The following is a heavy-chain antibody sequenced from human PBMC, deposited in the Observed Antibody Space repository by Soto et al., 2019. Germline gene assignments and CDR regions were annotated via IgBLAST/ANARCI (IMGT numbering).Heavy chain of an antibody. V-gene: IGHV4-59*01. Sequence: SETLSITCTVSGGSISSYYWSWIRQPPGKGLEWIGYIYYSGSTNYNPSLKSRVTISVDTSKNQFSLKLSSVTAADTAVYYCARNTLYCTYGVCYRLFDYWGQGTLVPVSS. J-gene: IGHJ4*02. D-gene: IGHD2-8*01. CDR2: IYYSGST. CDR3: ARNTLYCTYGVCYRLFDY. CDR1: GGSISSYY.